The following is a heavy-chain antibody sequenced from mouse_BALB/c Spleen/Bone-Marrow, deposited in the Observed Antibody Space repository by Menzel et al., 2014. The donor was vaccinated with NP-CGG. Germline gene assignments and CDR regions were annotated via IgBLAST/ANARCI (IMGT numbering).Heavy chain of an antibody. CDR3: ARDIGNYVRFAY. D-gene: IGHD2-1*01. J-gene: IGHJ3*01. CDR2: IRNKANGYTT. CDR1: GFTFNDYY. Sequence: EVKLVESGGGLVQPGGSLRLSCATSGFTFNDYYMSWVRQPPGKALEWLGFIRNKANGYTTEYSASVKGRFTISRDNSQSILYLQMNPLRAEDSATYYCARDIGNYVRFAYWGQGTLVTVSA. V-gene: IGHV7-3*02.